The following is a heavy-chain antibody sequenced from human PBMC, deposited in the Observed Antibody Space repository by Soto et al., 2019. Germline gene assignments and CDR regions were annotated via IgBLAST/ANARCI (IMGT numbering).Heavy chain of an antibody. J-gene: IGHJ4*02. CDR2: IYYNERT. Sequence: CTVSGGSISSGGYYWSWIRQHPGKGLEWIGYIYYNERTDYNPSLKSRVIISIDTSKNQFSLNLNSVSAADTAVYYCARDRSNSPDYFDYWGQGTLVTVSS. D-gene: IGHD6-6*01. V-gene: IGHV4-30-4*08. CDR1: GGSISSGGYY. CDR3: ARDRSNSPDYFDY.